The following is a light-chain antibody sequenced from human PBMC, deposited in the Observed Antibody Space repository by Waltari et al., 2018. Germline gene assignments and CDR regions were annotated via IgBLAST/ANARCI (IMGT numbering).Light chain of an antibody. CDR1: DTNLGSGYD. J-gene: IGLJ2*01. CDR3: QSYDRTLGGFVI. V-gene: IGLV1-40*01. CDR2: ANS. Sequence: QSVLTQTPSVSGAPGQTVTLSCTGGDTNLGSGYDVQWYQQVPGTAPRLLLYANSNRPSGIPDRFSGSKSGTSASLTISGLQAEDEGDYHCQSYDRTLGGFVIFGGGTKVTVL.